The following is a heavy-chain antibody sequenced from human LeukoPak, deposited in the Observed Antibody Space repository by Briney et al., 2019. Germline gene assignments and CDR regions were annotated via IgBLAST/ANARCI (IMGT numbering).Heavy chain of an antibody. D-gene: IGHD6-13*01. CDR2: IYHSGST. V-gene: IGHV4-38-2*02. Sequence: SETLSLTCTVSGGSISSGYYWGWIRQPPGKGLEWIGSIYHSGSTYYNPSFKSRVTISVDTSKNQFSLKLSSVTAADTAVYYCAGYTNSWLGWFDPWSQGTLVTVSS. CDR1: GGSISSGYY. J-gene: IGHJ5*02. CDR3: AGYTNSWLGWFDP.